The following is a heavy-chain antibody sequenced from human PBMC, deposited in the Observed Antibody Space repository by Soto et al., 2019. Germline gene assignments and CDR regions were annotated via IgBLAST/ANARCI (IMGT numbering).Heavy chain of an antibody. CDR3: ARGLPGYYGADV. CDR2: IKGDASST. CDR1: GFTFSSYW. J-gene: IGHJ6*02. D-gene: IGHD5-18*01. V-gene: IGHV3-74*01. Sequence: EVQLVESGGGLVQPGGSLRISCAASGFTFSSYWMHWVRQAPGKGLVWVSRIKGDASSTNYADLVKGRFIISRDSAENTLYLQMNSLRAEDTVVYYCARGLPGYYGADVWGQGTTVTVSS.